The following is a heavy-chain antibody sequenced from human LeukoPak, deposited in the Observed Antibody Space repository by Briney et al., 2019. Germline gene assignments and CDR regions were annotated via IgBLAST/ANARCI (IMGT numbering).Heavy chain of an antibody. V-gene: IGHV3-30*18. J-gene: IGHJ4*02. D-gene: IGHD2-2*01. CDR3: AKDRSSGPAAYYFDQ. CDR2: ISNDGRDK. CDR1: GFTFSSYG. Sequence: GGSLRLSCAASGFTFSSYGIHWVRQAPGKGLEWLAVISNDGRDKHHADSVKGRFTISRDNSKNTLYLQMNILSTGDTAVYYCAKDRSSGPAAYYFDQWGQGTLVTVSS.